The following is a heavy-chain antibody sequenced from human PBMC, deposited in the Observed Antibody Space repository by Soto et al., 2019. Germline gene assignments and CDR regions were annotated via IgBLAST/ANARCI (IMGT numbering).Heavy chain of an antibody. Sequence: SETLSLTCTVSGGSISSYYWSWIRQPPGKGLEWIGYIYYSGSTNYNPSLKSRVTISVDTSKNQFSLKLSSVTAADTAVYYCARCYDFWSGYPLRYYYYMDVWGKGTTVTVSS. V-gene: IGHV4-59*01. CDR2: IYYSGST. CDR1: GGSISSYY. J-gene: IGHJ6*03. D-gene: IGHD3-3*01. CDR3: ARCYDFWSGYPLRYYYYMDV.